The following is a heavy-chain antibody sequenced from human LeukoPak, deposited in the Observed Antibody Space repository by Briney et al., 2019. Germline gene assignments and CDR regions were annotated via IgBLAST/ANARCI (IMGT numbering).Heavy chain of an antibody. V-gene: IGHV4-39*07. CDR2: IYYSGST. D-gene: IGHD6-13*01. CDR1: GGSISSSSYY. CDR3: ARYVSGIAAADY. J-gene: IGHJ4*02. Sequence: SETLSLTCTVSGGSISSSSYYWGWIRQPPGKGLEWIGSIYYSGSTYYNPSLKSRVTISVDTSKNQFSLKLSSVTAADTAVYYCARYVSGIAAADYWGQGTLVAVSS.